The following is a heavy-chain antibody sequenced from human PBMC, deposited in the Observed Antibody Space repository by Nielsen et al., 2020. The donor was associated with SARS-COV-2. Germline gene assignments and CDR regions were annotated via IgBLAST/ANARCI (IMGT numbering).Heavy chain of an antibody. Sequence: SETLSLTCTVSGGSISSGYYYWSWIRQPPGKGLECNGYIYYSGGSYYNPSLKSRVTISVDTSKTQFSLKLTSVTAADTDVYYCARVADYDDPACYYFDYWSQGTLVTVSA. J-gene: IGHJ4*02. CDR1: GGSISSGYYY. V-gene: IGHV4-30-4*08. CDR3: ARVADYDDPACYYFDY. CDR2: IYYSGGS. D-gene: IGHD4-17*01.